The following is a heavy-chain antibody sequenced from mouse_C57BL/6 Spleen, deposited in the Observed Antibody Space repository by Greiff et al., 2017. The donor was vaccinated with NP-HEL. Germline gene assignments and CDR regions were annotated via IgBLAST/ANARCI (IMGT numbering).Heavy chain of an antibody. V-gene: IGHV1-66*01. D-gene: IGHD4-1*01. Sequence: VQLQQSGPELVKPGASVKISCKASGYSFTSYYIHWVKQRPGQGLEWIGWIYPGSGNTKYNEKFKGKATLTADKSSSTAYMQLSSLTSEDSAVYYCARSNWDEAWFAYWGQGTLVTVSA. CDR1: GYSFTSYY. CDR2: IYPGSGNT. CDR3: ARSNWDEAWFAY. J-gene: IGHJ3*01.